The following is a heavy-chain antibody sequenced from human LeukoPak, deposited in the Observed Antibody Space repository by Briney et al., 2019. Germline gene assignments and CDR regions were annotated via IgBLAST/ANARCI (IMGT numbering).Heavy chain of an antibody. J-gene: IGHJ4*02. Sequence: PSETLSLTCAVYGGSFSGYYWSWIRQPPGKGLEWIGEINHGGSTNYNPSLKSRVTISVDTSRNHFSLKLSPVTAADTAVYYCARSYYYDSSDYLYWGRGTLVTVSS. CDR2: INHGGST. CDR1: GGSFSGYY. CDR3: ARSYYYDSSDYLY. V-gene: IGHV4-34*01. D-gene: IGHD3-22*01.